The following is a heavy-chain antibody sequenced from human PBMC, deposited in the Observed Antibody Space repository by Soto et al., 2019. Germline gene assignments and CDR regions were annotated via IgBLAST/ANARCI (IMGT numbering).Heavy chain of an antibody. CDR2: IYHTGST. D-gene: IGHD6-13*01. J-gene: IGHJ4*02. CDR3: ARYRFSGSRWSKFDY. Sequence: QVQLQQSGPGLVKPSQTLSLTCTVSGVTFSSDAYYWSWIRQPPGKGLEWIGNIYHTGSTSYSPYLKRRVAISLDKSKNQFSLWLSSVTAADTALYFCARYRFSGSRWSKFDYWGQGTLVTVSS. CDR1: GVTFSSDAYY. V-gene: IGHV4-31*03.